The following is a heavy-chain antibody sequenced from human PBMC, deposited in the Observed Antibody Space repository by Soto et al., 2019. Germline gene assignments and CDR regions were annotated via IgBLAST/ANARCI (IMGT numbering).Heavy chain of an antibody. CDR3: ARDLEDGMDV. V-gene: IGHV4-31*03. CDR1: GGSISSGGYY. J-gene: IGHJ6*02. CDR2: IYYSGST. D-gene: IGHD3-3*01. Sequence: SETLSLTCTVSGGSISSGGYYWSWIRQHPGKGLEWIGYIYYSGSTYYNPSLKSRVTISVDTSKNQFSLKLSSVTAADTAVYYCARDLEDGMDVWGQGTTVTVSS.